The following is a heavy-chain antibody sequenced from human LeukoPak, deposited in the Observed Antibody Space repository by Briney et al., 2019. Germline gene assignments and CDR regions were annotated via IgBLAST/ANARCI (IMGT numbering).Heavy chain of an antibody. V-gene: IGHV3-21*01. CDR2: ISGSNSYI. CDR1: GFTFSSYS. CDR3: ARALYYYDSSGYSH. D-gene: IGHD3-22*01. Sequence: GGSLRLSCAASGFTFSSYSMNWVRQAPGKGLEWVSSISGSNSYIYYADSMKGRFTISRDNAKNSLYLQMNSLRAEDTAVYYCARALYYYDSSGYSHWGQGTLVTVSS. J-gene: IGHJ4*02.